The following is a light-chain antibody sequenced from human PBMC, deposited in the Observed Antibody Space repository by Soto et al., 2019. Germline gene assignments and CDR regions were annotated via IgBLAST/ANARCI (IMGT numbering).Light chain of an antibody. CDR3: QQSNSYPPWT. Sequence: DIQMTQSPSTLSASVGDRVTITCRASQGISSWLAWYQQKPGKSPKLLIYDASSLESGVPSRFSGSGSGTEFTPTNSSLQPDDFATYYCQQSNSYPPWTFGQGTKVEIK. CDR1: QGISSW. J-gene: IGKJ1*01. CDR2: DAS. V-gene: IGKV1-5*01.